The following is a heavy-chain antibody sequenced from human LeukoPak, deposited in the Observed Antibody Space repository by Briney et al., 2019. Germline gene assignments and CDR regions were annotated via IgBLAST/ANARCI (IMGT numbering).Heavy chain of an antibody. CDR2: ISSSSSYI. CDR3: ARDRSPPIVGATTGGDYYYYMDV. D-gene: IGHD1-26*01. Sequence: PGGSLRLSCAASGFTFSSNTMNWVRQAPGKGLEWVSSISSSSSYIYYADSVKGRFTSFRDNAKNSLYLQMNSLRAEDTAVYYCARDRSPPIVGATTGGDYYYYMDVWGKGTTVTVSS. J-gene: IGHJ6*03. V-gene: IGHV3-21*01. CDR1: GFTFSSNT.